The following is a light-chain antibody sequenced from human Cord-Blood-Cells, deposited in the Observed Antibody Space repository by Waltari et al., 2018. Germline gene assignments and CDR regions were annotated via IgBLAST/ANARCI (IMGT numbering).Light chain of an antibody. CDR3: QQSYSTPWT. V-gene: IGKV1-39*01. Sequence: DIKMTQPPSSLSASVGERVTNTCRASQSISSYLTWYQQKPGKAPKLLIYAASSLQSGVPSRFSGSGSGTDFTLTISSLQPEDFATYYCQQSYSTPWTFGQGTKVEIK. CDR1: QSISSY. CDR2: AAS. J-gene: IGKJ1*01.